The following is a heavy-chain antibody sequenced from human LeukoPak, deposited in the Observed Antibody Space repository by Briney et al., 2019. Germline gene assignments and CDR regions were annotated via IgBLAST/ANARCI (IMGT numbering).Heavy chain of an antibody. D-gene: IGHD3-9*01. CDR2: IYYSGST. V-gene: IGHV4-59*11. CDR3: AREGSDILTDYYYYMDV. CDR1: GGSISSHY. J-gene: IGHJ6*03. Sequence: SETLSLTCTVSGGSISSHYWSWIRQPPGKGLEWIGYIYYSGSTNYNPSLKSRVTISVDTSKNQFSLKLSSVTAADTAVYYCAREGSDILTDYYYYMDVWGKGTTVTVSS.